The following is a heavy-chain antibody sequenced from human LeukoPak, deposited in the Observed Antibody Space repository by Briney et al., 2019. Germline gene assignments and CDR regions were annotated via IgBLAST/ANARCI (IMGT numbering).Heavy chain of an antibody. Sequence: ASVKVSCKASGYTFTGYLMHWVRQAPGQGLEWMGWISPNSGDTKYAQKFQGRLTMTRDASISAAYMELSRLTSDDTAVYYCVGALSTVATWLYLWGRGTLVTVSS. J-gene: IGHJ2*01. V-gene: IGHV1-2*02. D-gene: IGHD4-17*01. CDR2: ISPNSGDT. CDR3: VGALSTVATWLYL. CDR1: GYTFTGYL.